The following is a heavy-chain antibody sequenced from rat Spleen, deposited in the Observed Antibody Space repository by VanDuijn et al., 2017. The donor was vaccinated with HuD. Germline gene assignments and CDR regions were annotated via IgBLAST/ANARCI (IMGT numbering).Heavy chain of an antibody. V-gene: IGHV2-6*01. Sequence: QVQLKESGPGLVQPSQTLSLTCTVSGFSLTSYTVSWVRQPPGKGLEWIAAISSGGSTYYNSVLKSRLSISRDTSKSQVFLKMNSLQTEDTAMYFCARPSYWGQGVMVTVSS. J-gene: IGHJ2*01. CDR3: ARPSY. CDR2: ISSGGST. CDR1: GFSLTSYT.